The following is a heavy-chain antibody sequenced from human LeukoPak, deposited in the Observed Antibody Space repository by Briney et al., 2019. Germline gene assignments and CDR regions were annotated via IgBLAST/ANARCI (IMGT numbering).Heavy chain of an antibody. CDR2: ISPSADIK. CDR3: AKDDAWLRFGE. J-gene: IGHJ4*02. CDR1: GFTFSSYA. D-gene: IGHD3-10*01. Sequence: PGGSLRFSCAASGFTFSSYAMSWVRQAPGKGLEWVSGISPSADIKYYADSVKGRFTISRDNSKNMLYLEVISLTADDTAVYYCAKDDAWLRFGEWSQGTLVTVSS. V-gene: IGHV3-23*01.